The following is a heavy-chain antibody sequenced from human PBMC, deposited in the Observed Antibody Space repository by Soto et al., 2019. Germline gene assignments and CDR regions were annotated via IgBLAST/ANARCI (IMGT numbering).Heavy chain of an antibody. V-gene: IGHV3-30*18. Sequence: QVQLVESGGGVVQPGRSLRLSCAASGFTFSSYGMHWVRQAPVKGLEWVAVISYDGSNTYYADSVKDRFTISRDNSKNTLYLQMNSQRAEDTAVYYCAKSFRKKLVRGYSQHLGQCSLVTVSS. J-gene: IGHJ1*01. CDR2: ISYDGSNT. D-gene: IGHD6-13*01. CDR1: GFTFSSYG. CDR3: AKSFRKKLVRGYSQH.